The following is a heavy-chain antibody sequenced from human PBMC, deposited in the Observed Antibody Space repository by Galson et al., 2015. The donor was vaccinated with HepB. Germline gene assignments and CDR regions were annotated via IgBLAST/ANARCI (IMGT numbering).Heavy chain of an antibody. V-gene: IGHV1-8*01. CDR2: MSPSNGNT. J-gene: IGHJ5*02. Sequence: SVKVSCKASGYTFTIYDINWVRQATGQGLEWMGWMSPSNGNTGYAQKFQGRVTMTSDTSINTAYLELSSLTSEDTAVYYCARADTAMNHLDPWGQGTLVTVSS. CDR3: ARADTAMNHLDP. CDR1: GYTFTIYD. D-gene: IGHD5-18*01.